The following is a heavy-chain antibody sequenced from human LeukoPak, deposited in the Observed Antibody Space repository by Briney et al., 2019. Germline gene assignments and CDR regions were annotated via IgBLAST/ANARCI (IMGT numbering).Heavy chain of an antibody. CDR1: GFTFSHAW. Sequence: GGSLRLSCAASGFTFSHAWMSWVRQAPGKGLEWVSYISSSGSTIYYADSVKGRFTISRDNAKNSLYLQMNSLRAEDTAVYYCARARWELPSDAFDIWGQGTMVTVSS. D-gene: IGHD1-26*01. V-gene: IGHV3-11*04. CDR2: ISSSGSTI. J-gene: IGHJ3*02. CDR3: ARARWELPSDAFDI.